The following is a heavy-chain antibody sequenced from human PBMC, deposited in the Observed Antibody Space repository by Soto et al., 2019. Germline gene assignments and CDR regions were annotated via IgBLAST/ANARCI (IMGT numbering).Heavy chain of an antibody. CDR3: ARDLTVTAYYYYYGMDV. Sequence: ASVKVSCKASGYTFTSYYMHWVRQAPGQGLEWMGIINPSGGSTSYAQKFQGRVTMTRDTSTSTVYMELSSLRSEDTAVYYCARDLTVTAYYYYYGMDVWGQGTTVTVSS. J-gene: IGHJ6*02. CDR2: INPSGGST. D-gene: IGHD4-17*01. V-gene: IGHV1-46*01. CDR1: GYTFTSYY.